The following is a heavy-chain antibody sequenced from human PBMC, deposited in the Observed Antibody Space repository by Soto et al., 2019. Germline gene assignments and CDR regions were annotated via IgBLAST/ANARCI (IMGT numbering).Heavy chain of an antibody. V-gene: IGHV4-34*01. D-gene: IGHD4-4*01. Sequence: PSETLSLTCAVYGGSFSGYYWSWIRQPPGKGLEWIGEINHSGSTNYNPSLKSRVTISVDTSKNQFSLKLSSVTAADTAVYYCARGFAHDYRNHYYYYYMDAWGKGTTVTVSS. CDR3: ARGFAHDYRNHYYYYYMDA. J-gene: IGHJ6*03. CDR1: GGSFSGYY. CDR2: INHSGST.